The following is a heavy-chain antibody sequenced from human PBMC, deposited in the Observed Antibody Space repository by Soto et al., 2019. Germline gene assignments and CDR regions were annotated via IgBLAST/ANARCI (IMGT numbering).Heavy chain of an antibody. CDR2: ISYDGSNK. Sequence: QVQLVESGGGVVQPGRSLRLSCAASGFTFSSYAMHWVRQAPGKGPEWVAVISYDGSNKYYADSVKGRFTISRDNSKNTLYLQMNSLRAEDTAVYYCASPHDYGDYGSDYWGQGTLVTVSS. D-gene: IGHD4-17*01. CDR1: GFTFSSYA. CDR3: ASPHDYGDYGSDY. V-gene: IGHV3-30-3*01. J-gene: IGHJ4*02.